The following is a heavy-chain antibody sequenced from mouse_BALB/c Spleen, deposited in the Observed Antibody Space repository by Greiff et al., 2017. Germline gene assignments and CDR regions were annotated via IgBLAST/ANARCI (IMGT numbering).Heavy chain of an antibody. CDR2: IDPFNGGT. D-gene: IGHD2-4*01. Sequence: VQLQQSGPELMKPGASVKISCKASGYSFTSYYMHWVKQSHGKSLEWIGYIDPFNGGTSYNQKFKGKATLTVDKSSSTAYMHLSSLTSEDSAVYYCARGRYDYDYYAMDYWGQGTSVTVSS. CDR3: ARGRYDYDYYAMDY. V-gene: IGHV1S135*01. J-gene: IGHJ4*01. CDR1: GYSFTSYY.